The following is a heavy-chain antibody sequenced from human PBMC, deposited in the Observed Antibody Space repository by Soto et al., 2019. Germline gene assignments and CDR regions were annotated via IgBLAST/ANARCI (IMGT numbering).Heavy chain of an antibody. CDR1: GFTFSSHA. CDR3: ARGLRRHKTEYFQH. V-gene: IGHV3-30-3*01. Sequence: GGSLRLSCAASGFTFSSHAMHWVRQAPGKGLEWVAVISYDGSNKYYADSVKGRFTISRDNSKNTLYLQMNSLRAEDTAVYYCARGLRRHKTEYFQHWGQGTLVTVSS. CDR2: ISYDGSNK. J-gene: IGHJ1*01.